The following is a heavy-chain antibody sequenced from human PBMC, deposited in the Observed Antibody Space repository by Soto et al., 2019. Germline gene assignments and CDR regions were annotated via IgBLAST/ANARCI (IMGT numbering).Heavy chain of an antibody. D-gene: IGHD2-2*01. CDR2: INLDSGAT. V-gene: IGHV1-2*02. Sequence: QVQLVQSGPEVKKPGASVRVSCKAPGYTFTGCCIHWVRQAPGQGLGWMGWINLDSGATNYAQKFQGRVTMTRDKSVTTAYMDLSRLTSADTAVYYCATFPFQYAGGYNWFDTWGQGTLVTVSS. CDR1: GYTFTGCC. J-gene: IGHJ5*02. CDR3: ATFPFQYAGGYNWFDT.